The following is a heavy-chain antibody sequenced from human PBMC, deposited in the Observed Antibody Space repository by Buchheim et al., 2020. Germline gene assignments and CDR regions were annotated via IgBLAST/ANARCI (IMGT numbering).Heavy chain of an antibody. Sequence: QVQLQQWGAGLLKPSETLSLTCAVYGGSFSGYYWSWIRQPPGKGLEWIGEINHSGSTNYNPSLQSRVTISVDTSKNQFSLKLSSVTAADTAVYYCARGKRPPLKGFDPWGQGTL. CDR3: ARGKRPPLKGFDP. CDR1: GGSFSGYY. D-gene: IGHD6-6*01. J-gene: IGHJ5*02. CDR2: INHSGST. V-gene: IGHV4-34*01.